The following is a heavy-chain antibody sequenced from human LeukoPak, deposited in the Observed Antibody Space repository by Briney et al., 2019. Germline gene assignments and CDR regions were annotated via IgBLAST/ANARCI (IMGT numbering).Heavy chain of an antibody. Sequence: GGSLRLSCAASGFTFSSYEMNWVRQAPGKGLEWVSYISSSGSTIYYADSVQGRFTISRDNAKNSLYLQMNSLRAEDTAVYYCARSVGMATIDYWGQGTLVTVSS. D-gene: IGHD5-12*01. CDR1: GFTFSSYE. J-gene: IGHJ4*02. V-gene: IGHV3-48*03. CDR2: ISSSGSTI. CDR3: ARSVGMATIDY.